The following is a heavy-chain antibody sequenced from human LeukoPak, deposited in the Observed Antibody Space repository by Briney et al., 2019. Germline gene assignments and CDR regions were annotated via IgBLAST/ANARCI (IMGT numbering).Heavy chain of an antibody. CDR1: GGSISSGDFY. J-gene: IGHJ4*02. V-gene: IGHV4-30-2*01. D-gene: IGHD2-2*01. Sequence: SETLSLTSTVSGGSISSGDFYWSWIRQPPGKGLEWIGYIYHSGSTYYNPSLKSRVTISVDRSKNQFSLRLNSVTAADTALYYCARDRRTVVVPAAIFDYWGQGTLVTVSS. CDR3: ARDRRTVVVPAAIFDY. CDR2: IYHSGST.